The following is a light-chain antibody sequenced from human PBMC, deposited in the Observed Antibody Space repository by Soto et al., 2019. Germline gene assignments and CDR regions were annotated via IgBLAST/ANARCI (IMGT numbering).Light chain of an antibody. CDR3: QTSGV. CDR2: LNSDGSH. CDR1: SGHSSYA. Sequence: QLVLTQSPSASASLGASVKLTCTLSSGHSSYAIAWHQQQPEKGPRYLMKLNSDGSHSKGDGIPDRFSGSSSGAERYLTISSLQSEDEADYYCQTSGVLGGGTKLTVL. J-gene: IGLJ2*01. V-gene: IGLV4-69*01.